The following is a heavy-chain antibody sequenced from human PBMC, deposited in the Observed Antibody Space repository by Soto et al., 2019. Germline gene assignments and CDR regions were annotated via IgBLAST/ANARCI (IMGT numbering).Heavy chain of an antibody. V-gene: IGHV4-34*01. CDR3: ARGVGDYVWGSYRDYYYYYGMDV. J-gene: IGHJ6*02. D-gene: IGHD3-16*02. Sequence: HSDTLSLTCAVYGGSFSGYFWSWIRQPPGKGLEWIGEINHSGSTNYNPSLKSRVTISVDTSKNQFSLKLSSVTAADTAVYYCARGVGDYVWGSYRDYYYYYGMDVWGQGTTVTLSS. CDR2: INHSGST. CDR1: GGSFSGYF.